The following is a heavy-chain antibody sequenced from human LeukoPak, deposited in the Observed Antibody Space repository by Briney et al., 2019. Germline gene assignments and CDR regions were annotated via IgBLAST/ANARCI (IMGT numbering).Heavy chain of an antibody. D-gene: IGHD6-19*01. Sequence: GESLKISCKGSGYSFTSHWIGWVREMPGKGLKWMGIIYPGDSDPRYSPSFQGQVTISADKSISTAYLQWSSLKASDTAMYYCARRLYSSGWYYFDYWGQGTLVTVSS. V-gene: IGHV5-51*01. CDR2: IYPGDSDP. J-gene: IGHJ4*02. CDR3: ARRLYSSGWYYFDY. CDR1: GYSFTSHW.